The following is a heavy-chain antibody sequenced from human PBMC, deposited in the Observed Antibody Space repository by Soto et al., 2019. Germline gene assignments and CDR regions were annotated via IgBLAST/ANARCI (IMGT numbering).Heavy chain of an antibody. CDR1: GFTFSSYS. J-gene: IGHJ6*02. CDR3: ARDLNYYYYYGMDV. V-gene: IGHV3-21*01. CDR2: ISSSSSYI. Sequence: GGSLRLSCAASGFTFSSYSMNWVRQAPGKGLEWVSSISSSSSYIYYADSVKGRLTISRDNAKNSLYLQMNSLRAEDTAVYYCARDLNYYYYYGMDVWGQGTTVTVSS.